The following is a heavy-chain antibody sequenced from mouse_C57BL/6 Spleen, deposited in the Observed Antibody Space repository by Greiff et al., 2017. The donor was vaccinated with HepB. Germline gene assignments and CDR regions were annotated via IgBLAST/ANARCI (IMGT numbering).Heavy chain of an antibody. Sequence: QVQLQQSGAELARPGASVKMSCKASGYTFTSYTMHWVKQRPGQGLEWIGYINPSSGYTKYNQKFKDKATLTADKSSSTAYMQLSSLTSEESAVYYCARNGGGYYFDYWGQGTTLTVSS. V-gene: IGHV1-4*01. CDR1: GYTFTSYT. CDR3: ARNGGGYYFDY. CDR2: INPSSGYT. J-gene: IGHJ2*01.